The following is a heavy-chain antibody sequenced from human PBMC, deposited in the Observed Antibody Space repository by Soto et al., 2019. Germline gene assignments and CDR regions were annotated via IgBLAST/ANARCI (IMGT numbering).Heavy chain of an antibody. D-gene: IGHD2-15*01. CDR3: ARRLSIVVVVAATIPRYNWFDP. CDR1: GGSFSGYY. CDR2: INHSGST. J-gene: IGHJ5*02. V-gene: IGHV4-34*01. Sequence: PSETLSLTCAVYGGSFSGYYWSWIRQPPGKGLEWIGEINHSGSTNYNPSLKSRVTISVDTSKNQFSLKLSSVTAADTAVYYCARRLSIVVVVAATIPRYNWFDPWGQGTLVTVSS.